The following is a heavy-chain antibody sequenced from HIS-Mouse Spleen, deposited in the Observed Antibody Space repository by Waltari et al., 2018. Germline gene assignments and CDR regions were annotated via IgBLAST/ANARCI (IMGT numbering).Heavy chain of an antibody. CDR3: AREIPYSSSWYDWYFDL. J-gene: IGHJ2*01. CDR2: IYYSGST. Sequence: QLQLQESGPGLVKPSATLSLPCPVSGGSISCSSYYWGWIRQPPGKGLEWIGSIYYSGSTYYNPSLKSRVTISVDTSKNQFSLKLSSVTAADTAVYYCAREIPYSSSWYDWYFDLWGRGTLVTVSS. V-gene: IGHV4-39*07. CDR1: GGSISCSSYY. D-gene: IGHD6-13*01.